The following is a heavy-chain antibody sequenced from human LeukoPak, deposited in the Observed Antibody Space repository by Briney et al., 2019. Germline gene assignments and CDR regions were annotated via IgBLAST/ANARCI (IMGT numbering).Heavy chain of an antibody. Sequence: ASVKVSCKASGYTFTSYGISWVRQAPGQGLEWMGWISAYNGNTNYAQKLQGRVTMTTDTSTSTAYMELSSLRSEDTAVYYCARPGRTYYYDSSGSGDAFDIWGQGTMVTVSS. CDR3: ARPGRTYYYDSSGSGDAFDI. V-gene: IGHV1-18*01. CDR2: ISAYNGNT. CDR1: GYTFTSYG. J-gene: IGHJ3*02. D-gene: IGHD3-22*01.